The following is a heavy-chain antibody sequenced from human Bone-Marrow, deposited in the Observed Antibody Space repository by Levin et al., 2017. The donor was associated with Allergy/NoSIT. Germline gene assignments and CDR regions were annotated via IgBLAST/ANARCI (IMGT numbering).Heavy chain of an antibody. CDR2: IYHSGST. Sequence: SETLSLTCAVSGGSISSSNWWSWVRQPPGKGLEWIGEIYHSGSTNYNPSLKSRVTISVDKSKNQFSLKLSSVTAADTAVYYCAEKHTARVPKSRAMYPTNWFDPWGQGTLVTVSS. J-gene: IGHJ5*02. CDR3: AEKHTARVPKSRAMYPTNWFDP. D-gene: IGHD5-18*01. V-gene: IGHV4-4*02. CDR1: GGSISSSNW.